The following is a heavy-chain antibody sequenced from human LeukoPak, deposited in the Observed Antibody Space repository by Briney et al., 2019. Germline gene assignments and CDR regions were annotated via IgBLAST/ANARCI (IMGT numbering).Heavy chain of an antibody. Sequence: ASVKVSCKASGYTFTSYGISWVRQAPGQGLEWMGWISAYNGNTNYAQKLQGRVTMTTDTSTRTAYMELRSLRSDDTAVYYCASRNYYDSSGYYYYYFDYWGQGILVTVSS. CDR1: GYTFTSYG. CDR3: ASRNYYDSSGYYYYYFDY. D-gene: IGHD3-22*01. V-gene: IGHV1-18*01. CDR2: ISAYNGNT. J-gene: IGHJ4*02.